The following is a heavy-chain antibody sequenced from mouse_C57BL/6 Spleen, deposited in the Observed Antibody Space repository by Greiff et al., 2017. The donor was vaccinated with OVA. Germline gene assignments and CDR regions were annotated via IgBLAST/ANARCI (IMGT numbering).Heavy chain of an antibody. CDR2: ISYSGST. CDR1: GYSITSGYD. V-gene: IGHV3-1*01. CDR3: ARGAYGSSHFDY. D-gene: IGHD1-1*01. Sequence: DVKLQESGPGMVKPSQSLSLTCTVTGYSITSGYDWHWIRHFPGNKLEWMGYISYSGSTNYNPSLKSRISITHDTSKNHFFLKLNSVTTEDTATYYCARGAYGSSHFDYWGQGTTLTVSS. J-gene: IGHJ2*01.